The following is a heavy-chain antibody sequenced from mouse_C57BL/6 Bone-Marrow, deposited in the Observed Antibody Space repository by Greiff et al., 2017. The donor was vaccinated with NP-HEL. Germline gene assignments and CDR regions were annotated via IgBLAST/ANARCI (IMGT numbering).Heavy chain of an antibody. CDR1: GYTFTSYW. Sequence: VQLQQPGAELVKPGASVKLSCKASGYTFTSYWMHWVKQRPGQGLEWIGMIHPNSGSTNYNEKFKSKATLTVDKSSSTAYMQLSSLTSEDSAVYYCARERGFGYYFDYWGQGTTLTVSS. CDR2: IHPNSGST. CDR3: ARERGFGYYFDY. J-gene: IGHJ2*01. V-gene: IGHV1-64*01. D-gene: IGHD1-2*01.